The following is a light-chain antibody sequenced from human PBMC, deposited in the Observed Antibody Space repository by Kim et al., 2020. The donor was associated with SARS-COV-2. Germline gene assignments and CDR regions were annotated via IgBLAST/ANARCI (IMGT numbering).Light chain of an antibody. CDR2: DVS. Sequence: QSALTQPASVSGSPGQSITISCTGTSSDVGSYNLVSWYQQHPGKAPKLMIYDVSKRPSGVSNRFSGSKSGNTASLTISGLQAEDEADYYCCSYASSSTWVFGGGTQLTVL. CDR3: CSYASSSTWV. V-gene: IGLV2-23*02. J-gene: IGLJ3*02. CDR1: SSDVGSYNL.